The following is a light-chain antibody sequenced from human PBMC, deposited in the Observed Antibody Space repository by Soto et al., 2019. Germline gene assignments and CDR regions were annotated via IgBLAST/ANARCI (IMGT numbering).Light chain of an antibody. Sequence: EIVLTQSPGTLSLSPGERATLSCRASQSVSSNLAWYQQKPGQAPRLLIYGASSRATGIPARFSGSGSGTEFTLTISSLQSEDLAVYFCQQYNNWPPITVGQGTRLEIK. J-gene: IGKJ5*01. CDR1: QSVSSN. CDR3: QQYNNWPPIT. CDR2: GAS. V-gene: IGKV3D-15*01.